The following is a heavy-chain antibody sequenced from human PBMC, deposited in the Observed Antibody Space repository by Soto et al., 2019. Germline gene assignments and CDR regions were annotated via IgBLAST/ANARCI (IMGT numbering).Heavy chain of an antibody. CDR3: ARHHCSDGVCYIPNLDYFDY. D-gene: IGHD2-8*01. Sequence: PGGSLRLSCAASGFTFSNYGMSWVRQAPGKGLERVANINRDGSEKYYGDSVRGRFTISRDNPKNSLYLQMTSLSVDDTALYYCARHHCSDGVCYIPNLDYFDYWGQGTPVTVSS. J-gene: IGHJ4*02. CDR2: INRDGSEK. CDR1: GFTFSNYG. V-gene: IGHV3-7*01.